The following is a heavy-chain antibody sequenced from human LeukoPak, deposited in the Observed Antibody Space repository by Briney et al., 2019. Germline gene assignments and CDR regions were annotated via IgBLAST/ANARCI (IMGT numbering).Heavy chain of an antibody. CDR2: INPNSGGT. CDR3: ARHVGGPNYFDY. D-gene: IGHD3-10*01. Sequence: VGSVRVSCTASGYTFSGYYMHWVRQAPGQGLEWMGWINPNSGGTNYAQTFQGRVTMTRDTAISTAYMELRSLRYDDTAVYYCARHVGGPNYFDYWGQGTLVTVSS. J-gene: IGHJ4*02. CDR1: GYTFSGYY. V-gene: IGHV1-2*02.